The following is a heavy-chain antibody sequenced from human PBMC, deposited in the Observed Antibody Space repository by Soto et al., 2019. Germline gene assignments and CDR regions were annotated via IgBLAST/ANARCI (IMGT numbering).Heavy chain of an antibody. CDR3: ASTPANYGDYWFSVFDY. D-gene: IGHD4-17*01. V-gene: IGHV3-23*01. Sequence: EVQLLESGGGLVQPGGSLRLSCAASGFTFSSYAMSWVRQAPGKGLEWVSAISGSGGSTYYADSVKGRFTISRDNSKNTLYLQMNSLRAEDTAVYYCASTPANYGDYWFSVFDYWGQGTLVTVSS. CDR1: GFTFSSYA. J-gene: IGHJ4*02. CDR2: ISGSGGST.